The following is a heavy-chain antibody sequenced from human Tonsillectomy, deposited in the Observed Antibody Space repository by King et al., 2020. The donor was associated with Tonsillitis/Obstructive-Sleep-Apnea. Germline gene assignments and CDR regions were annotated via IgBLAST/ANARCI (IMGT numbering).Heavy chain of an antibody. CDR3: ARVRIAAAGLDY. CDR2: IYYSGTT. V-gene: IGHV4-59*01. Sequence: MQLQESGPGLVKPSETLSLTCTVSGGSISPYQWSWIRQPPGQGLEWMSYIYYSGTTDYNPSLKSRLTISVDTSKNQFSLKLTSVTAAATAVYYCARVRIAAAGLDYWGQGALVTVSS. J-gene: IGHJ4*02. D-gene: IGHD6-13*01. CDR1: GGSISPYQ.